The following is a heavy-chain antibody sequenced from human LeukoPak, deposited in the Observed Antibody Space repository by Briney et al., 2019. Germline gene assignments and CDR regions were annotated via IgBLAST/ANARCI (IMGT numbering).Heavy chain of an antibody. V-gene: IGHV1-18*01. CDR3: GGSGSYYNLYNWFDP. D-gene: IGHD3-10*01. J-gene: IGHJ5*02. Sequence: GASVKVSCKASGYTFTSYGISWVRQAPGQGLEWMGWISAYNGNTNYAQKLQGRVTMTTDTSTSTAYMELSSLRSEDTAVYYCGGSGSYYNLYNWFDPWGQGTLVTVSS. CDR1: GYTFTSYG. CDR2: ISAYNGNT.